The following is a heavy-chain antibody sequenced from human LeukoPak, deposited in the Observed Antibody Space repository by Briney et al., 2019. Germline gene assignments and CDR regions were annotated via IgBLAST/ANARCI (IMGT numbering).Heavy chain of an antibody. Sequence: SETLSLTCTVSGGSISSGDHYWSWIRQPPGKGLEWIGYIYTSGSTNYNPSLKSRVTISVDTSKNQFSLKLSSVTAADTAVYYCARRSGGPDNDAFDIWGQGTMVTVSS. CDR1: GGSISSGDHY. D-gene: IGHD4-23*01. V-gene: IGHV4-61*08. CDR3: ARRSGGPDNDAFDI. J-gene: IGHJ3*02. CDR2: IYTSGST.